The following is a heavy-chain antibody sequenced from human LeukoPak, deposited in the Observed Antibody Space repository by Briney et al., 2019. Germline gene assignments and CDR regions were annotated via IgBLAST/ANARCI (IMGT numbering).Heavy chain of an antibody. CDR3: AKSLLLGGLIRYFDY. V-gene: IGHV3-23*01. CDR1: GFTFTNYV. J-gene: IGHJ4*02. Sequence: GGSLRLSCAASGFTFTNYVMNWVRQAPGKGLEWVSAISGSGLSTYYADSVKGRFTISRDNSKNTLYVQMNSLRAEDTALYYCAKSLLLGGLIRYFDYWGQGTLVTVSS. D-gene: IGHD3-16*01. CDR2: ISGSGLST.